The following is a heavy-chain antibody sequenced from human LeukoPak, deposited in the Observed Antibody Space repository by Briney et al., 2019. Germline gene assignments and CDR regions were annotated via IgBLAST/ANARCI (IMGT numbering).Heavy chain of an antibody. CDR2: IYYSGIT. CDR1: GGSISRSDYY. Sequence: SQTLSLTCSVSGGSISRSDYYWSWIRQPPGKGLEWIGYIYYSGITYYNPSLKSRVTISVDTSKNQFSLKLSSVTAADTAVYYCARHDRCSSTSCSLYYFDYWGQGTLVTVSS. D-gene: IGHD2-2*01. J-gene: IGHJ4*02. CDR3: ARHDRCSSTSCSLYYFDY. V-gene: IGHV4-30-4*01.